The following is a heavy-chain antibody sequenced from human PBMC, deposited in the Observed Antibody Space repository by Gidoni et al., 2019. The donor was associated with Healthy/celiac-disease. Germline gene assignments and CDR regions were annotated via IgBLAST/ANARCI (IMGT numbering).Heavy chain of an antibody. CDR2: ISGSGGST. J-gene: IGHJ4*02. D-gene: IGHD3-22*01. V-gene: IGHV3-23*01. Sequence: EVQLLESGGGLVQPGGSLRLSCAASGFTFGGYAMSWVHQAPGKGLEWVSAISGSGGSTYYADSVKGRFTISRDNSKNTLYLQMNSLRAEDTAVYYCAKLLPSYYDSSGRADFDYWGQGTLVTVSS. CDR3: AKLLPSYYDSSGRADFDY. CDR1: GFTFGGYA.